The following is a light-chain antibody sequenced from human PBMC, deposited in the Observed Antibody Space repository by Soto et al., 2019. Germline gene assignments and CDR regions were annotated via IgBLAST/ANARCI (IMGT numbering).Light chain of an antibody. CDR1: QSISSW. J-gene: IGKJ4*01. Sequence: DIQMTQSPSTLSASVGERVIITCRASQSISSWLAWYQQKPGKAPKVLIYKASSLESGVPSRFSGSGSGTEFTLTISSLQPDDFATYYCQHYNSYPLTFGGGTKVEIK. CDR2: KAS. V-gene: IGKV1-5*03. CDR3: QHYNSYPLT.